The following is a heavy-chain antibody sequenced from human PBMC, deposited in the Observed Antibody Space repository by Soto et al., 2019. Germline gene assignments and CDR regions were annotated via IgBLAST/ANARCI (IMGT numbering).Heavy chain of an antibody. J-gene: IGHJ3*02. D-gene: IGHD3-22*01. CDR2: ISGSGGST. V-gene: IGHV3-23*01. CDR3: ACSYYYDRSGYSDAFDI. Sequence: GGSLRLSXAASGFTFSSYAMSWVRQAPGKGLEWVSAISGSGGSTYYADSVKGRFTISRDNSKNTLYLQMNSLRAEDTAVYYCACSYYYDRSGYSDAFDIWGQGTMVTVSS. CDR1: GFTFSSYA.